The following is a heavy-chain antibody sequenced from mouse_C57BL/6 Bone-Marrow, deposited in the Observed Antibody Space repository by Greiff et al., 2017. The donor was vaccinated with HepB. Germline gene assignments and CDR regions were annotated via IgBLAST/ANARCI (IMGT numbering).Heavy chain of an antibody. Sequence: QVQLQQPGAELVKPGASVKLSCKASGYTFTSYWMHWVKQRPGQGLEWIGMIHPTSGSTNYNEKFKSKATLTVDKSSSTAYMQLSSLTSEDSAGYYCARERLGFAYWGQGTLVTVSA. J-gene: IGHJ3*01. V-gene: IGHV1-64*01. CDR1: GYTFTSYW. CDR2: IHPTSGST. D-gene: IGHD3-2*02. CDR3: ARERLGFAY.